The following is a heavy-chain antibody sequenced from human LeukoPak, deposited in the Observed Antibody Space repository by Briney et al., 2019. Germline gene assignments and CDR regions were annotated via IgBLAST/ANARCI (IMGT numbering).Heavy chain of an antibody. CDR3: TGSGGSGLFDY. CDR1: GLTFTNYW. CDR2: IKHDGSEN. J-gene: IGHJ4*02. V-gene: IGHV3-7*03. D-gene: IGHD2-15*01. Sequence: PGGSLRLSCAASGLTFTNYWMSWVSQAPGKGLEWVANIKHDGSENYYVDSVKGRFTISRDNAKNSLYLQMNSLRPEDTAMYYCTGSGGSGLFDYWGQGTLVTVSS.